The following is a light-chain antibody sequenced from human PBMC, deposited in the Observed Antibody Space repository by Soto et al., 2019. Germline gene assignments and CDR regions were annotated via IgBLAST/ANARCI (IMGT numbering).Light chain of an antibody. CDR2: QAS. Sequence: DIQMTQSPSTLSASVGDRVTITCRASQSISSWLAWYQQKPEKGPKLLIYQASNLGSGVPSRFSGSGSGTEFSLTISSLQPDDFATYYCQQYESYHITFGRGTRLEIK. CDR1: QSISSW. V-gene: IGKV1-5*03. CDR3: QQYESYHIT. J-gene: IGKJ5*01.